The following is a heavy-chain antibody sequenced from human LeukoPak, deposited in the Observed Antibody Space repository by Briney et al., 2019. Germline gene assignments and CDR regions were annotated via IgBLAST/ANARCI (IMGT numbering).Heavy chain of an antibody. CDR1: GFTFSSYS. D-gene: IGHD3-10*01. V-gene: IGHV3-21*04. CDR2: ISSSSYI. J-gene: IGHJ6*03. Sequence: GGSLRLSCAASGFTFSSYSMNWVRQAPGKGLEWVSFISSSSYIYNADSVKGRFTISRDNAKNSLYLQMNSLRAEDTAVYYCARGKTGSYYSRSYYMDVWGKGTTVTISS. CDR3: ARGKTGSYYSRSYYMDV.